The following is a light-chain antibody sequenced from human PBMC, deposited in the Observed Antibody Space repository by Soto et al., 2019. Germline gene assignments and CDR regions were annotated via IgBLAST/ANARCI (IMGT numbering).Light chain of an antibody. CDR3: QQYDNWPRLT. J-gene: IGKJ4*01. CDR1: QSVSSN. CDR2: GAS. V-gene: IGKV3-15*01. Sequence: IVMTQSPATLSVSPGERVTLSCTASQSVSSNLAWYQQTPGQAPSLLIYGASTRATGIPTRFSGSGSGTEFTLTISSLQSEDFAVYYCQQYDNWPRLTFGGGTKVDIK.